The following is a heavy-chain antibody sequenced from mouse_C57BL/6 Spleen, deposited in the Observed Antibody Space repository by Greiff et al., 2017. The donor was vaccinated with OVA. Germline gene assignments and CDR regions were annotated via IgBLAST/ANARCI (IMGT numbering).Heavy chain of an antibody. Sequence: QVQLQQSGAELVRPGASVTLSCKASGYTFTDYELHWVKQTPVHGLEWIGAIDPETGGTAFTQKFKGKAILTADKSSSTAYMELRSLTSEDSAVYYCTRGGPNWYYFDYWGQGTTLTVSS. CDR1: GYTFTDYE. V-gene: IGHV1-15*01. J-gene: IGHJ2*01. CDR3: TRGGPNWYYFDY. CDR2: IDPETGGT. D-gene: IGHD4-1*01.